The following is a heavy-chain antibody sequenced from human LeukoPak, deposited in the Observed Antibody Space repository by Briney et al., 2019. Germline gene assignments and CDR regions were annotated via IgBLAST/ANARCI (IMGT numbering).Heavy chain of an antibody. Sequence: GGSLRLSCAASGFTFSSYWVSWVRQAPGKGLEWVADIKQDGSDKYYVDSVKGRFTISRDNAKNSLYLQMNSLRAEDTAVYYCARELAFSTTQNYWGQGTLVTVSS. CDR3: ARELAFSTTQNY. CDR1: GFTFSSYW. D-gene: IGHD1-1*01. V-gene: IGHV3-7*01. J-gene: IGHJ4*02. CDR2: IKQDGSDK.